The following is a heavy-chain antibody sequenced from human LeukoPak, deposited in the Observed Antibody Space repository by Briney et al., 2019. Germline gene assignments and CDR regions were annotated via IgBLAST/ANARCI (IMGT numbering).Heavy chain of an antibody. D-gene: IGHD3-22*01. CDR2: ISGSGGST. CDR1: GFTFRNYG. Sequence: GGSLRLSCVASGFTFRNYGMHWIRQAPGKGLEWVSAISGSGGSTYYADSVKGRFTISRDNSKNTLYLQMNSLRAEDTAVYYCAKDGYYYDSSGYYDYWGQGTLVTASS. CDR3: AKDGYYYDSSGYYDY. J-gene: IGHJ4*02. V-gene: IGHV3-23*01.